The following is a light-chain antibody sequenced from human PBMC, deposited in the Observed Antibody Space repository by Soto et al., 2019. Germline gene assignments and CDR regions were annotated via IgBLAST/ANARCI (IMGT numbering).Light chain of an antibody. CDR2: DAS. Sequence: EIVLTQSPATLSLSPGERATLSCRASQSIGLAMAGSQHKPGQAPRLLIFDASKRANGIPDRFRGSGSGTDFTLSISSLAPEAFVVYHCQQRTDRSPWTFGQGTKVESK. CDR1: QSIGLA. CDR3: QQRTDRSPWT. V-gene: IGKV3-11*01. J-gene: IGKJ1*01.